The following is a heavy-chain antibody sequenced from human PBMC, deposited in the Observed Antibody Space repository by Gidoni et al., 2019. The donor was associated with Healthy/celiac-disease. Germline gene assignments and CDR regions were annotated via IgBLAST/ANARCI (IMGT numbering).Heavy chain of an antibody. CDR1: GGSISSYD. J-gene: IGHJ6*02. CDR2: IYYSGST. V-gene: IGHV4-59*01. Sequence: QVQLQESCPGLVKPSETLSLTCTVSGGSISSYDWSWIRQPPGKGLEWIGYIYYSGSTNYNPSLKSRVTISVDTSKNQFSLKLSSVTAADTAVYYCARGRPMVRGVLFMDVWGQGTTVTVSS. D-gene: IGHD3-10*01. CDR3: ARGRPMVRGVLFMDV.